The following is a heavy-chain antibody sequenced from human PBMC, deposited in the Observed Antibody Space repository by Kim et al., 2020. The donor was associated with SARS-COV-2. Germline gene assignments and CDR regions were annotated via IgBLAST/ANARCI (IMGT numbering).Heavy chain of an antibody. CDR2: VHKSGRI. V-gene: IGHV4-59*08. CDR3: ATGDWNKGFFDY. Sequence: SETLSLTCTVSGASITGYYWSWIRQSPDKGLEWIAYVHKSGRIIYNPSLKSRVTISVDTSKNQFSLKLSSVTAADTAIYYCATGDWNKGFFDYWGQGNL. CDR1: GASITGYY. D-gene: IGHD1-1*01. J-gene: IGHJ4*02.